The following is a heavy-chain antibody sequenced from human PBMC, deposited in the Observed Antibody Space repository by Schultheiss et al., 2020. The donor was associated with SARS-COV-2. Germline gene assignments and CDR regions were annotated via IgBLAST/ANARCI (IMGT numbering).Heavy chain of an antibody. D-gene: IGHD6-13*01. Sequence: GESLKISCAASGFTFSDYYMSWIRQAPGKGLEWVSYISSSGSTIYYADSVKGRFTISRDNAKNSLYLQMNSLRAEDTAVYYCARDGSSWSTGYFYMDVWGKGTTVTVSS. CDR3: ARDGSSWSTGYFYMDV. CDR2: ISSSGSTI. V-gene: IGHV3-11*04. CDR1: GFTFSDYY. J-gene: IGHJ6*03.